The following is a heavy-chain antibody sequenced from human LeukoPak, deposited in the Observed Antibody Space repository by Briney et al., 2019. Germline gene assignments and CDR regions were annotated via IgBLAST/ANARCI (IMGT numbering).Heavy chain of an antibody. CDR2: IDTDGSST. CDR1: GFTFSSYW. J-gene: IGHJ4*02. CDR3: TRGLWGIDY. Sequence: GGSLRLSCAASGFTFSSYWMHWVRQAPGKGLVWVSRIDTDGSSTNYADSVKGRFTISRDNAENTLYLEMKSLRAEDTAVYYCTRGLWGIDYWGQGALVTVSS. V-gene: IGHV3-74*01. D-gene: IGHD7-27*01.